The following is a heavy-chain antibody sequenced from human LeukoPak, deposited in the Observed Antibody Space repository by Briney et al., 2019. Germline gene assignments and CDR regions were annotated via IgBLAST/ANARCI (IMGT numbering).Heavy chain of an antibody. CDR1: GYSFTSYW. CDR3: ERPAGSGSYYYAYSFDY. J-gene: IGHJ4*02. D-gene: IGHD3-10*01. Sequence: GESLRISCKGSGYSFTSYWISWVRQMPGKGLEWMGRIDPSDSYTNYSPSFQGHVTISADKSISTAYLQWSSLKASDTAMYYCERPAGSGSYYYAYSFDYWGQGTLVTVSS. CDR2: IDPSDSYT. V-gene: IGHV5-10-1*01.